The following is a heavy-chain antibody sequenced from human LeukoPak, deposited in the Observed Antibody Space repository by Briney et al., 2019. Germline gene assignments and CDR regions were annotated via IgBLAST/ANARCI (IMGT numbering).Heavy chain of an antibody. CDR3: ARVLASHYYYYYYMDV. Sequence: PSETLSLTCTVSGGSISSYYWSWIRQPPGKGLEWIGYIYYSGSTNYNPSLKSRVTISVDTSKNQFSLKLSSVTAADTAVYYCARVLASHYYYYYYMDVWGKGTTVTVSS. CDR1: GGSISSYY. J-gene: IGHJ6*03. V-gene: IGHV4-59*01. CDR2: IYYSGST. D-gene: IGHD2-21*01.